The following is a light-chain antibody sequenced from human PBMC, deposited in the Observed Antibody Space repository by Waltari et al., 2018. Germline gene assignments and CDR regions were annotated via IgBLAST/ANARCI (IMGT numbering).Light chain of an antibody. V-gene: IGLV4-69*01. CDR1: TGHTNYA. Sequence: QLVLTQSPSASASLGASVTFTCTLSTGHTNYAAAWPQHLPGKGPRFLMKINSDGSHNKGDGIPERFSGSSSGAERFLTISSLQSEDEADYYCQAWGTGIVFGGGTKLTVL. CDR2: INSDGSH. CDR3: QAWGTGIV. J-gene: IGLJ3*02.